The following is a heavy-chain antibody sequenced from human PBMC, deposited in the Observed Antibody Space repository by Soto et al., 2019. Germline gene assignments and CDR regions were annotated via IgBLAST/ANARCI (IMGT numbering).Heavy chain of an antibody. CDR3: AKDPFDSSGYYHDY. J-gene: IGHJ4*02. Sequence: EVQLLGSGGGLVQPGGSLRLSCAASGFTFSSYAMSWVRQVPGKGLEWVSAISGSGGSTYSADSVKGRFTISRDNSQNTLYLQMNSLRAEDTAVYYCAKDPFDSSGYYHDYWGQGTLVTVSS. D-gene: IGHD3-22*01. CDR2: ISGSGGST. CDR1: GFTFSSYA. V-gene: IGHV3-23*01.